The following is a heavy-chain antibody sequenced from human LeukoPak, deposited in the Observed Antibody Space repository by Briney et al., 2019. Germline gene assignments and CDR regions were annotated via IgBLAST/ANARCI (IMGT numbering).Heavy chain of an antibody. CDR1: GFSLTTTKMR. Sequence: SGPTLVNPTQTLTLTCTFSGFSLTTTKMRVSWIRQPPGKALEWLARIDWDDDKFYSTSLKTRLTISKDTSKNQVVLTMTNMDPVDTATYYCARMLRADGDPEYYYYYYMDVWGKGTTVTVSS. D-gene: IGHD4-17*01. J-gene: IGHJ6*03. V-gene: IGHV2-70*04. CDR2: IDWDDDK. CDR3: ARMLRADGDPEYYYYYYMDV.